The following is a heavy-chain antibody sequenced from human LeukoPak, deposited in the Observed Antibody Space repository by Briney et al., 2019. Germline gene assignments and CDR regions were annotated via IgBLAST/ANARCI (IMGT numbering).Heavy chain of an antibody. D-gene: IGHD2-21*02. CDR2: MYPGNGNT. Sequence: ASLKVSCKASGYRFISNYIQWVRQAPGRGPEWIGWMYPGNGNTRYAEKFQGRVTMTRDTSINTAYMDLSSLRSDDTAVYYCAREGSYCVGGDCYSFDFWGQGTLITVSS. V-gene: IGHV1-2*02. J-gene: IGHJ4*02. CDR1: GYRFISNY. CDR3: AREGSYCVGGDCYSFDF.